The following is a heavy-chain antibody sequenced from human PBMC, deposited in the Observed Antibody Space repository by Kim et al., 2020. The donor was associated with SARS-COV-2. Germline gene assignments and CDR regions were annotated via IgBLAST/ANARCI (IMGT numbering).Heavy chain of an antibody. CDR3: ARGYCSGGSCYPGVGY. V-gene: IGHV4-31*03. CDR2: MYYSGSS. J-gene: IGHJ4*02. Sequence: SETLSLTCTVSGDSISSGGYYWSWIRQYPGKGLEWIAYMYYSGSSYYNPSLKNRVIMSVDASKNQLSLKLTSMTAADTAFYYCARGYCSGGSCYPGVGYWGQGTLVIVSS. D-gene: IGHD2-15*01. CDR1: GDSISSGGYY.